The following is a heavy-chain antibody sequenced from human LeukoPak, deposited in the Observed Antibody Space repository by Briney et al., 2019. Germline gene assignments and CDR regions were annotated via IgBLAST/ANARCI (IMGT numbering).Heavy chain of an antibody. D-gene: IGHD3-10*01. Sequence: GGSLRLSCTASGFTFGDYAMSWVRQAPGKGLEWVGFIRSKAYGGTTEYAASVKGRFTISRDDSKSIAYLQMNSLKTEDTAVDYCTRSYVLLWFGELFPYYFDYWGQGTLVAVSS. CDR1: GFTFGDYA. CDR2: IRSKAYGGTT. J-gene: IGHJ4*02. CDR3: TRSYVLLWFGELFPYYFDY. V-gene: IGHV3-49*04.